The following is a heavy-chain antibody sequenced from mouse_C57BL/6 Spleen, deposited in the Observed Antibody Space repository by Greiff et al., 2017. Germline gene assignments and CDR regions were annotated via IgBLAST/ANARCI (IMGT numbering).Heavy chain of an antibody. CDR1: GYTFTSYW. CDR2: LYPGNSDT. Sequence: EVQLQQSGTVLARPGASVKMSCKTSGYTFTSYWMHWVKQRPGQGLEWIGALYPGNSDTSYNQKFKGNAKLTAVISARTAYMELSMLTNEDSAVYYGTRYRGSGDSYWFDYWGQGTTLTVSS. J-gene: IGHJ2*01. CDR3: TRYRGSGDSYWFDY. V-gene: IGHV1-5*01. D-gene: IGHD1-1*01.